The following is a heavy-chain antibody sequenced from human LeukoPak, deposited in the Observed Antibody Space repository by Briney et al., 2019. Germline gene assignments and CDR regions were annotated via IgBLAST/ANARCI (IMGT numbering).Heavy chain of an antibody. D-gene: IGHD5-24*01. Sequence: GGSLRLSCAASGFTFSSYAMSWVRQAPGKGLEWVSAISGSGGSTYYADSVKGRFTISRDNSKNTLYLQMNSLRAEDTAIYYCAKVPEMATIRYFDLWGRGTLVTVSS. CDR2: ISGSGGST. CDR1: GFTFSSYA. V-gene: IGHV3-23*01. J-gene: IGHJ2*01. CDR3: AKVPEMATIRYFDL.